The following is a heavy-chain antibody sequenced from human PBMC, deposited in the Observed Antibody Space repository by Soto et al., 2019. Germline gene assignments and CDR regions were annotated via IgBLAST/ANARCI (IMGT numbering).Heavy chain of an antibody. Sequence: QVQLVQSGAEVKKPGASVKVSCKASGYTFTSYGISWVRQAPGQGLEWMGWISAYNGNTNYAQKLQGRVTMTTDTSTSTAYIELRSLRSDDTAVYYCARDESSSGWYENDAFDIWGQGTMVTVSS. D-gene: IGHD6-19*01. J-gene: IGHJ3*02. CDR3: ARDESSSGWYENDAFDI. CDR2: ISAYNGNT. V-gene: IGHV1-18*01. CDR1: GYTFTSYG.